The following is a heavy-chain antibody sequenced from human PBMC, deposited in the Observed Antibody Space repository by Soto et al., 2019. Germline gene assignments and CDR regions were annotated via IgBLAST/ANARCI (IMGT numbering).Heavy chain of an antibody. CDR2: LLRSGSSA. CDR1: GFTFRNYA. V-gene: IGHV3-23*01. Sequence: LRLSCAASGFTFRNYAMTWARQAPGKGLEWVSSLLRSGSSAYYADSVRGRFSISSDTSANSLYLQMDNLRAEDTAIYYCAKDAISGDGIWLMDSWGQGTVVTVSS. J-gene: IGHJ5*02. D-gene: IGHD4-17*01. CDR3: AKDAISGDGIWLMDS.